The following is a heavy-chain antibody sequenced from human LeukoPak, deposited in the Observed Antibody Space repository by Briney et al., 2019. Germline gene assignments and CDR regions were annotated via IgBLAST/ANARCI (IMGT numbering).Heavy chain of an antibody. CDR2: ISSSSSSYI. CDR3: ARGYSSSAHDAFDI. CDR1: GFTFSSYS. V-gene: IGHV3-21*01. D-gene: IGHD6-6*01. Sequence: PGGSLRLSCAASGFTFSSYSMNWVRQAPGKGLEWVSSISSSSSSYIYYADSVKGRFTISRDNAKNSLYLQMNSLRAEDTAVYYCARGYSSSAHDAFDIWGQGTMVTVSS. J-gene: IGHJ3*02.